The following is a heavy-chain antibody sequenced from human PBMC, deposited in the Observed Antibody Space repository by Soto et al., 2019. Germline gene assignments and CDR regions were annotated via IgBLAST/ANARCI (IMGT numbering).Heavy chain of an antibody. Sequence: QVQLQESGPGLVKPSQTLSLTCTVSGGSISSGDYYWSWIRQPPGKGLEWIGYIYYSGSTYYNPSLKSRVTISVDTSKNQFSLKLSSVTAADTAVYYCARESRCTNGVCLEMDYWGQGTLVTVSS. CDR1: GGSISSGDYY. D-gene: IGHD2-8*01. CDR3: ARESRCTNGVCLEMDY. V-gene: IGHV4-30-4*01. J-gene: IGHJ4*02. CDR2: IYYSGST.